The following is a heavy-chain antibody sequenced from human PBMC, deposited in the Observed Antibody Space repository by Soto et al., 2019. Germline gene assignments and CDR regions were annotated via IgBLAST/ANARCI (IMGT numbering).Heavy chain of an antibody. CDR3: ARDLKQVLRYFDWSPYYGMDV. J-gene: IGHJ6*02. CDR1: GYTFTGYY. D-gene: IGHD3-9*01. V-gene: IGHV1-2*04. Sequence: VASVKVSCKASGYTFTGYYMHWVRQAPGQGLEWMGWINPNSGGTNYAQKFQGWVTMTRDTSISTAYMELSRLRSDDTAVYYCARDLKQVLRYFDWSPYYGMDVWGQGTTVTGLL. CDR2: INPNSGGT.